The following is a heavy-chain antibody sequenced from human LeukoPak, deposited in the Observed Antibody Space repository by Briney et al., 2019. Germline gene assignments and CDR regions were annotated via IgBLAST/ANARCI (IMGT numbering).Heavy chain of an antibody. CDR2: INPSGGST. CDR1: GYTFTSYY. D-gene: IGHD2-21*02. CDR3: VTGVYCGGDCDLEAFDI. Sequence: GASVKVSCKASGYTFTSYYMHWVRQAPGQGLEWMGIINPSGGSTSYAQKFQGRVTMTRDTSTSTVYMELSSLRSEDTAVYYCVTGVYCGGDCDLEAFDIWGQGTMVTVSS. J-gene: IGHJ3*02. V-gene: IGHV1-46*01.